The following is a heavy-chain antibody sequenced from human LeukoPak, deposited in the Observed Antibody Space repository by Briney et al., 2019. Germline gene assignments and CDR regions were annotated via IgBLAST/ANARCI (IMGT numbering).Heavy chain of an antibody. CDR2: ISSSSSYI. D-gene: IGHD6-6*01. CDR3: AKDPTEDSSSGY. J-gene: IGHJ4*02. Sequence: GGSLRLSCAASGFTFSSYSMNWVRQAPGKGLEWVSSISSSSSYIYYADSVKGRFTISRDNAKNSLYLQMNSLRAEDTAVYYCAKDPTEDSSSGYWGQGTLVTVSS. CDR1: GFTFSSYS. V-gene: IGHV3-21*01.